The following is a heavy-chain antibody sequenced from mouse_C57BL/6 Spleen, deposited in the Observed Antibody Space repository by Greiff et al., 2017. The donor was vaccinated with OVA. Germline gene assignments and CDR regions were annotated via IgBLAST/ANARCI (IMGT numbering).Heavy chain of an antibody. CDR1: GYTFTSYW. D-gene: IGHD1-1*01. V-gene: IGHV1-52*01. CDR2: IDPSDSEN. CDR3: ARGYYGSSRAWFAY. Sequence: QVQLQQPGAELVRPGSSVKLSCKASGYTFTSYWMHWVKQRPIQGLEWIGNIDPSDSENHYNQKFKDKATLTVAKSSSTAYMQRSSLTSEDSAVYYCARGYYGSSRAWFAYWGQGTLVTVSA. J-gene: IGHJ3*01.